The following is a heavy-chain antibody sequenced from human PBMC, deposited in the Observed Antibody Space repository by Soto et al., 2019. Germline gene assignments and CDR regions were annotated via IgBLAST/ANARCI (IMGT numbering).Heavy chain of an antibody. CDR2: ISWDGGST. D-gene: IGHD3-3*01. Sequence: PGGSLRLSCAASGFTFDDYTMHWVRQAPGKGLEWVSLISWDGGSTYYADSVKGRFTISRDNSKNSLYLQMNSLRTEDTALYYCAKDMGSIRFLEWLSTWGMDVWGKGTTVTVSS. CDR3: AKDMGSIRFLEWLSTWGMDV. CDR1: GFTFDDYT. J-gene: IGHJ6*04. V-gene: IGHV3-43*01.